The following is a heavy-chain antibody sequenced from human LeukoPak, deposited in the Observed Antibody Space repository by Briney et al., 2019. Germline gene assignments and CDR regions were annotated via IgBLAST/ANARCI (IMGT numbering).Heavy chain of an antibody. CDR3: AKEYYDFWSGYYDY. D-gene: IGHD3-3*01. V-gene: IGHV3-43*01. CDR2: ISWDGGST. Sequence: GGSLRLSCAASGFTFSSYSMNWVRQAPGKGLEWVSLISWDGGSTYYADSVKGRFTISRDNSKNSLYLQMNSLRTEDTALYYCAKEYYDFWSGYYDYWGQGTLVTVSS. J-gene: IGHJ4*02. CDR1: GFTFSSYS.